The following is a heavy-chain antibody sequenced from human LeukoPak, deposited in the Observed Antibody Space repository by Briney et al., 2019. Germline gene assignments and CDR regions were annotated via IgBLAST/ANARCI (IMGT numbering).Heavy chain of an antibody. J-gene: IGHJ4*02. CDR2: VSYSGST. CDR1: AGSIRSYF. D-gene: IGHD1-26*01. Sequence: TSETLSLTCTVSAGSIRSYFWTWIRQPPGKGLEWIGLVSYSGSTNYNPSLKSRVTISVDTSKNQFSLKLSSVSAADTAVYYCARHAQWELLDVNYFDYWGQGTLVTVSS. CDR3: ARHAQWELLDVNYFDY. V-gene: IGHV4-59*08.